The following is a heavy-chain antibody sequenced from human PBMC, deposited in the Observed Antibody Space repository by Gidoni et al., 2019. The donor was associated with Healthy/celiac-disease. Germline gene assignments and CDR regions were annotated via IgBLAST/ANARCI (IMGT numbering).Heavy chain of an antibody. D-gene: IGHD4-17*01. J-gene: IGHJ3*02. Sequence: QVQLVESGGGVVQPGRSLRLSCAAPGFTFSSYAMHGVRQAPGKGLEWVAVISYDGSNKYYADSVKGRFTISRDNSKNTLYLQMNSLRAEDTAVYYCASQSVTNAFDIWGQGTMVTVSS. CDR2: ISYDGSNK. CDR1: GFTFSSYA. CDR3: ASQSVTNAFDI. V-gene: IGHV3-30-3*01.